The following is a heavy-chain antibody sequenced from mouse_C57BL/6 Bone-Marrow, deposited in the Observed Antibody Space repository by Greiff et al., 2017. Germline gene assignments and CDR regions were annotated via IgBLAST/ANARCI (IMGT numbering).Heavy chain of an antibody. J-gene: IGHJ3*01. D-gene: IGHD3-2*02. Sequence: QVQLQQPGAELVKPGASVKLSCKASGYTFTSYWMHWVKQRPGQGLEWIGMIHPNSGSTNYNEKFTSKATLTVDKSSSTAYMQLNSLTSGDSAVFYCARQLRLRCAYWGQGTLVIVSA. CDR3: ARQLRLRCAY. CDR1: GYTFTSYW. CDR2: IHPNSGST. V-gene: IGHV1-64*01.